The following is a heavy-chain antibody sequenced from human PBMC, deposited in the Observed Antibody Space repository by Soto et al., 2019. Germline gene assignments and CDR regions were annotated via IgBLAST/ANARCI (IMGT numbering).Heavy chain of an antibody. CDR2: ISSSSSYI. Sequence: LRLSCAASGFTFSSYSMNWVRQAPGKGLEWVSSISSSSSYIYYADSVKGRFTISRDNAKNSLYLQMNSLRAEDTAVYYCAREPFYYYYYGMDVWGQGTTVPSP. V-gene: IGHV3-21*01. J-gene: IGHJ6*02. CDR1: GFTFSSYS. CDR3: AREPFYYYYYGMDV.